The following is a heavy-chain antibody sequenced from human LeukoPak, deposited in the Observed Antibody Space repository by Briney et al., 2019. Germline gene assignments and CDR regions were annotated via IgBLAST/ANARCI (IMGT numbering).Heavy chain of an antibody. CDR3: ARKLRPWNVRGVMFEAFDI. J-gene: IGHJ3*02. CDR1: GYTFTSYG. D-gene: IGHD3-10*02. CDR2: ISAYNGNT. V-gene: IGHV1-18*01. Sequence: GSLKVSCEASGYTFTSYGISWVRQAPGQGLEWVACISAYNGNTNYAQKLKGRVTITTDTSKSTVYLEMRSLRAEDTAVYYCARKLRPWNVRGVMFEAFDIWGQGKMVTVCS.